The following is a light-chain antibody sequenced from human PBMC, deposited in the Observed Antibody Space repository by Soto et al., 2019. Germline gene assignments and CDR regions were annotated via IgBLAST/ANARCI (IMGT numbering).Light chain of an antibody. CDR2: GAS. J-gene: IGKJ1*01. V-gene: IGKV3-20*01. CDR3: QHYNNWLRT. Sequence: EIVLTQSPGTLSLSPGERATLSCRASQSVSSSYLAWYQQKPGQAPRLLIYGASSRATGIPDRFSGSGSGTDFTLTISSLQSEDFAVYYCQHYNNWLRTFGQGTKVDIK. CDR1: QSVSSSY.